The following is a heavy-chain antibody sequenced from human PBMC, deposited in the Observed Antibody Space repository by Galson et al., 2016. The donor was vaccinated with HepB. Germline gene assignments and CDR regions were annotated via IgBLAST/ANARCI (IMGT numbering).Heavy chain of an antibody. J-gene: IGHJ6*02. CDR3: VRDKTYYHGSGSYRMDV. Sequence: SLRLSCAASGFTFDDYAMSWVRQTPGKGLEWVSTISYNSRTIDYADSVKGRFTIPRDNAKNSPYLQMNSLRAEDTAVYYCVRDKTYYHGSGSYRMDVWGQGTTVSVSS. V-gene: IGHV3-9*01. D-gene: IGHD3-10*01. CDR2: ISYNSRTI. CDR1: GFTFDDYA.